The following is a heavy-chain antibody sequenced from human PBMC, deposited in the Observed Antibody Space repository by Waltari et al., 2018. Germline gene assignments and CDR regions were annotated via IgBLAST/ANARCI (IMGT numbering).Heavy chain of an antibody. CDR3: ASRYYYDSSGYYPIYYFDC. Sequence: QVQLQQWGAGLLKPSETLSLTCAVYGGSFSGYYWSWIRQPPGKGLEWIGEVNHSGTTTYNPSLKSRVTRSVDTSKNQFSLKLSSVTAADTAVYYCASRYYYDSSGYYPIYYFDCWGQGTLVTVSS. CDR2: VNHSGTT. D-gene: IGHD3-22*01. J-gene: IGHJ4*02. V-gene: IGHV4-34*01. CDR1: GGSFSGYY.